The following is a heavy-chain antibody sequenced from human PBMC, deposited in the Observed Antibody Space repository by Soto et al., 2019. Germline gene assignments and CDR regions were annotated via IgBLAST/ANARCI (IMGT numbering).Heavy chain of an antibody. J-gene: IGHJ6*02. CDR1: GFTLSSYW. V-gene: IGHV3-74*01. CDR3: VRFSGLDV. Sequence: GGSLRLSCVASGFTLSSYWMYWVRQAPGKGLVWVSRIKTDASDTAYADSVKGRFTISRDNAKNTLFLQMNSLRVEDTAVYYCVRFSGLDVWGQGTTVTVSS. CDR2: IKTDASDT.